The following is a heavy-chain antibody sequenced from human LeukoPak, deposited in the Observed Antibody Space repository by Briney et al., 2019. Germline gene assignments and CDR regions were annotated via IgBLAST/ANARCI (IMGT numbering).Heavy chain of an antibody. Sequence: PSETLSLTCTVSGGSISSSSYYWSWIPQPAGKGLEWIGRMYTSGSTNYNPSLKSRVTMPVDTSKNHFSLKLSSVTAADTAVYYCARDSYYYGSGSPNWFDPWGQGTLVTVSS. V-gene: IGHV4-61*02. J-gene: IGHJ5*02. D-gene: IGHD3-10*01. CDR3: ARDSYYYGSGSPNWFDP. CDR2: MYTSGST. CDR1: GGSISSSSYY.